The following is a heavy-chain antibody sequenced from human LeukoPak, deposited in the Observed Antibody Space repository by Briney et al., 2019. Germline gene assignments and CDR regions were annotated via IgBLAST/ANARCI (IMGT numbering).Heavy chain of an antibody. CDR1: GFSFSSYA. CDR3: AKSMVRGVNGYGMDV. J-gene: IGHJ6*02. V-gene: IGHV3-23*01. Sequence: GGSLRLSCAASGFSFSSYAMSWVRQAPGKGLEWVSAISGSGGSTYYADSVKGRFTISRDNSKNTLYLQMNSLRAEDTAVYYCAKSMVRGVNGYGMDVWGQGTTVTFSS. CDR2: ISGSGGST. D-gene: IGHD3-10*01.